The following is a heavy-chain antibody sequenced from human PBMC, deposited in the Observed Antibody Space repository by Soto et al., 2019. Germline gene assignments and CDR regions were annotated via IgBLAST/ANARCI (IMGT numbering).Heavy chain of an antibody. V-gene: IGHV4-34*01. J-gene: IGHJ6*02. CDR3: ASASPVVTDV. CDR2: INHSGST. CDR1: GGSFSGYY. D-gene: IGHD5-18*01. Sequence: PSETLSLTCAVYGGSFSGYYWSWIRQPPGKGLEWLGEINHSGSTNYNPSLKSRVTISVDTSKNQFSLKLSSVTAADTAVYYCASASPVVTDVWGQGTTVTVSS.